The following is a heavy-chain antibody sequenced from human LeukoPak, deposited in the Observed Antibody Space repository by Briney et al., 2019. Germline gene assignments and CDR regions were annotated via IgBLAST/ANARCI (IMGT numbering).Heavy chain of an antibody. Sequence: ASVKVSCKPSGYTFTSYGITWVRQAPGQVLEWMGWISAYNGNTNYAQKFQGRVTMTTDTSASTAYMELRSLRCDDTAVYYCARGGDYEYFLHWGQGTLVTVSS. CDR3: ARGGDYEYFLH. CDR1: GYTFTSYG. D-gene: IGHD4-17*01. CDR2: ISAYNGNT. J-gene: IGHJ1*01. V-gene: IGHV1-18*01.